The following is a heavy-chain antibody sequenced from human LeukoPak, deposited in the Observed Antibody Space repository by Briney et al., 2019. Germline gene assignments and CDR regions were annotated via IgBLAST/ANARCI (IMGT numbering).Heavy chain of an antibody. CDR1: GFAFGTYA. J-gene: IGHJ4*02. V-gene: IGHV3-23*01. Sequence: GGSLRLSCAGSGFAFGTYAMRWVRQAPGMRLERVSSISANGQATYHADSVEGRFTISRDNSKSTLYLQLNSLRAEDTATYYCARDPYNTILYRLAHWGQGTLVTVSS. CDR3: ARDPYNTILYRLAH. D-gene: IGHD3-10*01. CDR2: ISANGQAT.